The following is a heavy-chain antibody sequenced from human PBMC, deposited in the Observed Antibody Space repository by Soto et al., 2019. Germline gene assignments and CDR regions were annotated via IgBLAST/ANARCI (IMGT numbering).Heavy chain of an antibody. D-gene: IGHD6-13*01. CDR3: ARDIKAAAVPTGWFDP. J-gene: IGHJ5*02. CDR1: GGTFSSYA. Sequence: GASVKVSCKASGGTFSSYAISWVRQAPGQGLEWMGGIIPIFGTANYAQKFQGRVTITADESTSTAYMELSSLRSEDTAVYYCARDIKAAAVPTGWFDPWGQGTLVTVSS. CDR2: IIPIFGTA. V-gene: IGHV1-69*13.